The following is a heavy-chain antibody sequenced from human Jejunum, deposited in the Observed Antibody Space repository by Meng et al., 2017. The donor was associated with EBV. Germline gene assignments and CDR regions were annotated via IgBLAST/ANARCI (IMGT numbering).Heavy chain of an antibody. CDR1: GNTLTSFD. CDR3: ARAMDFFDY. V-gene: IGHV1-8*01. J-gene: IGHJ4*02. CDR2: MNPNSGYT. D-gene: IGHD5-24*01. Sequence: QFLLVQSGAEVWNPGASVKVSCTTSGNTLTSFDINGVRQAPGQGLEWMGCMNPNSGYTVYAQKFQGRVAMTRDTSMSTVFMELTSLRSEDTAVYYCARAMDFFDYWGQGTMVTV.